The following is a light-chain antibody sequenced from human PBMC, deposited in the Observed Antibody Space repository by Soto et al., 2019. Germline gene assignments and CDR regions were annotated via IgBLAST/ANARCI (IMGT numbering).Light chain of an antibody. J-gene: IGKJ5*01. V-gene: IGKV3-20*01. CDR2: DAY. CDR1: QSVSSSC. Sequence: IVLTQSPGTLSLSPGERATLSCSASQSVSSSCLGWYQQKPGQSPRLLIYDAYSRVTGSPDRFSGSGSGTDFTLTISRLEPEDFAVYYCQQDCSSPITVGQGTRLEIK. CDR3: QQDCSSPIT.